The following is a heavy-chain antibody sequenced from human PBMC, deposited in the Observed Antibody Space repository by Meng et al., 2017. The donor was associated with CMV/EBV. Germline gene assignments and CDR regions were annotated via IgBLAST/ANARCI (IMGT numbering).Heavy chain of an antibody. CDR3: TTDGLYDILTGFFAH. V-gene: IGHV3-15*01. CDR2: IKSKTDGGTT. Sequence: GESLKISCAASGFTFSSYSMNWVRQAPGKGLEWVGRIKSKTDGGTTDYAAPVKGRFTISRDDSKNTLYLQMNSLKTEDTAVYYCTTDGLYDILTGFFAHWGQGTLVTVSS. J-gene: IGHJ4*02. CDR1: GFTFSSYS. D-gene: IGHD3-9*01.